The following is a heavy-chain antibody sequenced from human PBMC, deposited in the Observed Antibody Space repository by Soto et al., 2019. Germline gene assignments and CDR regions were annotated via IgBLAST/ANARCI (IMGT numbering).Heavy chain of an antibody. J-gene: IGHJ4*02. Sequence: EVQLVESGGGLVQPGGSLRLSCATSGFVFSTYDLNWVRQAPGKGLEWISYISRSPTTIYYADSVKGRFTVSRDNANNAMYLQMNSLRGEDTAVYYCARDGSGTYFNYWGQGTLVTVSS. V-gene: IGHV3-48*04. CDR1: GFVFSTYD. CDR3: ARDGSGTYFNY. CDR2: ISRSPTTI. D-gene: IGHD3-10*01.